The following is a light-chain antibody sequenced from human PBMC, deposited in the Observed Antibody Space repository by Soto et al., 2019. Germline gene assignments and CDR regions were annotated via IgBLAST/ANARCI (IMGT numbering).Light chain of an antibody. CDR2: AAS. V-gene: IGKV1-9*01. CDR1: QGISSY. CDR3: QQLNSYPIT. Sequence: DIQLTQSPSFLSASVGARVPITCRASQGISSYLAWYQQKPGKAPKLLIYAASTLQSGVPSRFSGSGSGTEFTLTISRLQPEDFATYYCQQLNSYPITFGQGTRLEIK. J-gene: IGKJ5*01.